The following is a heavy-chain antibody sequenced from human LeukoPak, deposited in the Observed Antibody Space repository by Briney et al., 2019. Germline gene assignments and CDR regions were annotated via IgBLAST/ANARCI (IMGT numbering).Heavy chain of an antibody. J-gene: IGHJ4*02. CDR3: ARRAGGYSHPYDY. CDR1: GFTFSNYD. V-gene: IGHV3-23*01. D-gene: IGHD4-23*01. Sequence: GGSLRLSCAASGFTFSNYDMSWVRQTPGKGLEWVSGIRDSGDSTYYADSVKGRFTISRDISKNTVYLQMNSLRAEDTAVYYCARRAGGYSHPYDYWGQGILVTVSS. CDR2: IRDSGDST.